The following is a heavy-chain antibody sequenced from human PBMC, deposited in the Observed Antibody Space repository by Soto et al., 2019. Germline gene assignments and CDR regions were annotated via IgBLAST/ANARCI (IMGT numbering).Heavy chain of an antibody. CDR3: ALFYTNGSDY. J-gene: IGHJ4*02. V-gene: IGHV2-5*02. CDR2: IYCDDDK. CDR1: GFSLSTSGVG. D-gene: IGHD6-19*01. Sequence: QITLKESGPTLVKPTQTLTLTCTFSGFSLSTSGVGVGWIRQPPGKALEWLTLIYCDDDKRYSPSLKSRLTITKDTSKNQVVLTMTNMDPGDTATYYCALFYTNGSDYWGQGTLVTVSS.